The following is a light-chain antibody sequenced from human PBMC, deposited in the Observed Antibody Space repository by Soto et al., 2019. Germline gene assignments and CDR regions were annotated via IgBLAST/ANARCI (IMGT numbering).Light chain of an antibody. CDR3: TSWTTSTTMI. CDR1: SSGIGAYNF. Sequence: QSVLTQPASVSGSPGQSITISCTGTSSGIGAYNFVSWYEQHPGKAPKLMLYDVNIRPSGVSNRFSGSKSGNTASLTISGLQAEDEADYYCTSWTTSTTMIFGGGTKLTVL. J-gene: IGLJ2*01. V-gene: IGLV2-14*03. CDR2: DVN.